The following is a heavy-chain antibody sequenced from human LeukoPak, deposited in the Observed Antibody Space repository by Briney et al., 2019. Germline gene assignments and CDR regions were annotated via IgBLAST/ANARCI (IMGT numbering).Heavy chain of an antibody. CDR2: ISWNSGSI. D-gene: IGHD3-22*01. CDR3: AKQQDSSGYDY. V-gene: IGHV3-9*01. CDR1: GFTFDDYA. Sequence: GRSLRLSCAASGFTFDDYAMHWVRQAPGKGLEWVSGISWNSGSIGYADSVKGRFTISRDNAKNSLYLQMNSLRAEDTALYYCAKQQDSSGYDYWGQGTLVTVSS. J-gene: IGHJ4*02.